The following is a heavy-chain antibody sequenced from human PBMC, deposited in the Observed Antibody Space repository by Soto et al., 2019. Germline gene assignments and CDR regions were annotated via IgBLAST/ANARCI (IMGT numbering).Heavy chain of an antibody. CDR1: GFTFSSYA. CDR2: ISGSGGST. Sequence: GGSLRLSCAASGFTFSSYAMSWVRQAPGKGLEWVSAISGSGGSTYYADSVKGRFTISRDNSKNTLYLQMNSLRAEDTAVYYCAKGYCSSTSCRNWFDPWGQGTLVTVSS. D-gene: IGHD2-2*01. V-gene: IGHV3-23*01. CDR3: AKGYCSSTSCRNWFDP. J-gene: IGHJ5*02.